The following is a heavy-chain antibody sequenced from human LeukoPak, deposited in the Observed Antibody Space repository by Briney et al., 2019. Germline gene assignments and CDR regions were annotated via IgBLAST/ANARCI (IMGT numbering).Heavy chain of an antibody. V-gene: IGHV3-38-3*01. CDR1: GFTVSSNE. CDR3: AKGGPAAPFDY. D-gene: IGHD2-2*01. Sequence: GGSLRLSCAASGFTVSSNEMSWVRQAPGKGLEWVSSISGGSTYYADSVKGRFTISRDNSKNTLYLQMNSLRAEDTAVYYCAKGGPAAPFDYWGQGTLVTVSS. J-gene: IGHJ4*02. CDR2: ISGGST.